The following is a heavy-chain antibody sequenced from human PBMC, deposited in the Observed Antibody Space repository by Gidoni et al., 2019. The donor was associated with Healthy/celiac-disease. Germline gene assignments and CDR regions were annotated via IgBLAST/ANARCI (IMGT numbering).Heavy chain of an antibody. CDR3: AHTQTAVSLYYGELWYFDY. CDR1: GFSLSTSGVG. J-gene: IGHJ4*02. CDR2: IYWNDDK. D-gene: IGHD4-17*01. V-gene: IGHV2-5*01. Sequence: QITLKESGPTLVKPTQTLKLTCTFSGFSLSTSGVGVGWIRQPPGKALEWLALIYWNDDKRYSPSLKSRLTITKDTSKNQVVLTMTNMDPVDTATYYCAHTQTAVSLYYGELWYFDYWGQGTLVTVSS.